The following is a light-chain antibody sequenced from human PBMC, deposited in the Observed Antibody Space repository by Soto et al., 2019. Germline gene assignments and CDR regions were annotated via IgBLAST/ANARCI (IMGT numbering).Light chain of an antibody. Sequence: ETVMTQTPATLSVSPGDRATLSCRASQSISTHLAWYQQKPGQAPRLLIYDAYTRSTGIPARFSGSGSGTEFTLTISSLLSEDCAVYSCQQYNNWPLTCGGGTKVEIK. CDR3: QQYNNWPLT. CDR1: QSISTH. J-gene: IGKJ4*01. CDR2: DAY. V-gene: IGKV3D-15*01.